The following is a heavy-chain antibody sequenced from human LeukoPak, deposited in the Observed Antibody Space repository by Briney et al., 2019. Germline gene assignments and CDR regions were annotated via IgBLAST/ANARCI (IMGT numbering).Heavy chain of an antibody. D-gene: IGHD2-15*01. CDR1: GFSFSSYA. CDR2: ISNSGVTT. V-gene: IGHV3-23*01. Sequence: GGSLRLSCAASGFSFSSYAMSWVRQAPGKGLEWVSSISNSGVTTYYADSVKGRFTLSRDNSKNTLYLQMNSLRAGDTAVYYCAKTSVGGGRIIGSGYFDNWGQGTLVTVSS. J-gene: IGHJ4*02. CDR3: AKTSVGGGRIIGSGYFDN.